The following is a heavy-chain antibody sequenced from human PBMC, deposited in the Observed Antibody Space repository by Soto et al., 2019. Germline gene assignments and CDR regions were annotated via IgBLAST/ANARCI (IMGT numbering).Heavy chain of an antibody. CDR2: IIPIFGTA. J-gene: IGHJ5*02. CDR1: GGTFSSYA. Sequence: QVQLVQSGAEVKKPGSSVKVSCKASGGTFSSYAISWVRQAPGQGLEWMGGIIPIFGTANYAQKFQGRVTLTGDESTGTAYSVLGSLGSEDTGVYYCARVDVGLSWFDPWGQGTLVTVSS. V-gene: IGHV1-69*01. CDR3: ARVDVGLSWFDP. D-gene: IGHD1-26*01.